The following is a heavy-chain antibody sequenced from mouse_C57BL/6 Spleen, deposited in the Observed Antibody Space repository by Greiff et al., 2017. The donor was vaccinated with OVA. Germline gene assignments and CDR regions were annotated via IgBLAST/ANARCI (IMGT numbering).Heavy chain of an antibody. CDR2: ISYDGSN. V-gene: IGHV3-6*01. D-gene: IGHD2-3*01. Sequence: EVKLQESGPGLVKPSQSLSLTCSVTGYSITSGYYWNWIRQFPGNKLEWMGYISYDGSNNYNPSLKNRISITRDTSKNQFFLKLNSVTTEDTATYYCARGWLPPFDYWGQGTTLTVSS. J-gene: IGHJ2*01. CDR1: GYSITSGYY. CDR3: ARGWLPPFDY.